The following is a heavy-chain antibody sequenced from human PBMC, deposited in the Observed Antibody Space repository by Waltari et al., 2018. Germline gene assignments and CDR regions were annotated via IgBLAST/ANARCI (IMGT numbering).Heavy chain of an antibody. CDR1: GGSISNTIYY. CDR2: IYYSGNT. CDR3: AREEFWSTYPDGFDM. V-gene: IGHV4-39*07. Sequence: QMQLQESGPGLVKTSETLSLTCRVSGGSISNTIYYWGWIRQTPGKGLEWIGSIYYSGNTYYNPSLRSRVTLSVDRSKNQFSLNLSSVTAADTAVYYCAREEFWSTYPDGFDMWGQGTLVTVSS. D-gene: IGHD3-3*01. J-gene: IGHJ3*02.